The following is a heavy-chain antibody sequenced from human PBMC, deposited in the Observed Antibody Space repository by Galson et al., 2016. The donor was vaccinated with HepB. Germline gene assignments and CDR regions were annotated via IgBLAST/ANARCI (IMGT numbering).Heavy chain of an antibody. CDR3: ARHPYVWGRRNWVGFDI. Sequence: SETLSLTCAVSGGSVNTSTWWSWLRQSPGKGLEWIAEMYHSGSANYNGALESRVTISVDKSKNEVSLKLRSVTAADTAVYYCARHPYVWGRRNWVGFDIWGQGTVVTVSS. V-gene: IGHV4-4*02. J-gene: IGHJ3*02. CDR2: MYHSGSA. CDR1: GGSVNTSTW. D-gene: IGHD3-16*01.